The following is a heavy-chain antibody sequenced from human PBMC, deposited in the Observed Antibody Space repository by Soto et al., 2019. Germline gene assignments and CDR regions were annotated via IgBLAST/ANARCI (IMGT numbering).Heavy chain of an antibody. CDR3: AREGGHSSSSFDY. Sequence: QVQLVQSGAEVKKPGSSVKVSCKASGGTFSSYAISWVRQAPGQGLEWMGGIIPIFGTANYAQKFQGRVTXTXDXXTSTAYMELSSLRSEHTAGYYCAREGGHSSSSFDYWGQGTLVTVSS. CDR1: GGTFSSYA. CDR2: IIPIFGTA. J-gene: IGHJ4*02. V-gene: IGHV1-69*05. D-gene: IGHD6-6*01.